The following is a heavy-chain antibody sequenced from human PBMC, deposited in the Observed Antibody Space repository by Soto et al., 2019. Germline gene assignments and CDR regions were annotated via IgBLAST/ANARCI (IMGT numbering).Heavy chain of an antibody. CDR2: IFSGGVTT. J-gene: IGHJ4*02. CDR1: GFTVSTYT. Sequence: PGGSLRLSCSASGFTVSTYTMGWVRLAPGKGLEWVSTIFSGGVTTKYADSVTGRFSISRDNSKNILYLQMNSLGVDDTAVYYCARDRQPDGIWTFDDWGRGILVTVSS. V-gene: IGHV3-23*01. CDR3: ARDRQPDGIWTFDD. D-gene: IGHD2-15*01.